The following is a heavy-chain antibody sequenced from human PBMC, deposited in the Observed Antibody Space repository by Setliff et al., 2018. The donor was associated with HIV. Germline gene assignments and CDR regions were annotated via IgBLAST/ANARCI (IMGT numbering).Heavy chain of an antibody. CDR2: ISSSSSTI. V-gene: IGHV3-48*04. CDR1: GFTFSSYS. J-gene: IGHJ4*02. Sequence: GGSLRLSCAASGFTFSSYSMYWVRQAPGKGLEWVSYISSSSSTIHYADSVKGRFTISRDNAKNTLYLQMNSLRAEDTAVYFCARAPPNSEYWGRGTLVTVSS. CDR3: ARAPPNSEY.